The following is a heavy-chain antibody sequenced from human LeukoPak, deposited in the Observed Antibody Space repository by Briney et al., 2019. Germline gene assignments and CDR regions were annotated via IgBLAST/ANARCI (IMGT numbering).Heavy chain of an antibody. J-gene: IGHJ4*02. CDR1: GGTSSSYA. D-gene: IGHD6-6*01. Sequence: ASVKVSCKASGGTSSSYAISWVRQAPGQGLEWMGGIIPIFGTANYAQKFQGRVTITADESTSTAYMELSSLRSEDTAVYYCASLRGTYSSSPFDYWGQGTLVTVSS. CDR2: IIPIFGTA. CDR3: ASLRGTYSSSPFDY. V-gene: IGHV1-69*13.